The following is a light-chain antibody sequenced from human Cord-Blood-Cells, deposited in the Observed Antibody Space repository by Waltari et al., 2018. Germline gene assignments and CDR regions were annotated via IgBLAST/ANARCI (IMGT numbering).Light chain of an antibody. J-gene: IGLJ1*01. Sequence: SSELTQDPAVSMALGQTVRITCQGDSLRSYYASWYQQKPGQAPVLVIYGKNNRPSGIPDRFSGSSSGNTASLTITGAQAEDEADYYCNSRDSSGNHPPYVFGTGTKVTVL. V-gene: IGLV3-19*01. CDR2: GKN. CDR3: NSRDSSGNHPPYV. CDR1: SLRSYY.